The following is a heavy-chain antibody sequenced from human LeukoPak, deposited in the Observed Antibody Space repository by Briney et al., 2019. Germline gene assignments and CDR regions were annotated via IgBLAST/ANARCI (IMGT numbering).Heavy chain of an antibody. V-gene: IGHV3-33*01. CDR2: IWYDGSNK. CDR1: GFTFSGYG. CDR3: AREHHSSSWYYYYYYGMDV. J-gene: IGHJ6*02. D-gene: IGHD6-13*01. Sequence: GGSLRLSCAASGFTFSGYGMHWVRQAPGKGLEWVAVIWYDGSNKYYADSVKGRFTISRDNSKNTLYLQMNSLRAEDTAVYYCAREHHSSSWYYYYYYGMDVWGQGTTVTVSS.